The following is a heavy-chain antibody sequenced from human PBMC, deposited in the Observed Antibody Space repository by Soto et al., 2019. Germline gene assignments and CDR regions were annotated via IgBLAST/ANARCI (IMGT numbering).Heavy chain of an antibody. V-gene: IGHV3-23*01. CDR3: AKDPYYY. Sequence: GGSKRLPCAAFGFTFSSYTMSWVRQAPGKGLEWVSSISGSGGSPNYADSVQGRFTISRDNPKNTLYLQMNSLRAEDTAVYYCAKDPYYYWGQGTLVTVSS. CDR2: ISGSGGSP. CDR1: GFTFSSYT. D-gene: IGHD3-10*01. J-gene: IGHJ4*02.